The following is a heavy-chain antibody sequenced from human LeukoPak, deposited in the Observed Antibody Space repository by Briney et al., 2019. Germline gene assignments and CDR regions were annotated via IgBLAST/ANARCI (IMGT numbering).Heavy chain of an antibody. CDR3: AREKPRSYAPWD. J-gene: IGHJ4*02. CDR1: GDSISSSNW. CDR2: IYHSGST. D-gene: IGHD1-26*01. Sequence: PSETLSLTCAVSGDSISSSNWWNWVRQPPGKGLEWIGEIYHSGSTHYNPSLKSRITISVDKSKNQFSLKLSSVTAEDTAVYYCAREKPRSYAPWDWGQGTPVTVSP. V-gene: IGHV4-4*02.